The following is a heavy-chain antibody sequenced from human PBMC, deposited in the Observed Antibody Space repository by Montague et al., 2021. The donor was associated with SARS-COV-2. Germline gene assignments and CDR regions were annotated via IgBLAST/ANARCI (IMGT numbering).Heavy chain of an antibody. D-gene: IGHD3-22*01. J-gene: IGHJ3*01. V-gene: IGHV4-39*02. Sequence: SETLSLTCTVSGGSITNNIDYWARIRQPPGKGLEWIGSIYYTGNTYYNPSLKSRVTISVVTSKNHFTLKLSSVTAAETAVYYCARLKRYFDSSGSPSAFDFWGQGTKATVSS. CDR2: IYYTGNT. CDR1: GGSITNNIDY. CDR3: ARLKRYFDSSGSPSAFDF.